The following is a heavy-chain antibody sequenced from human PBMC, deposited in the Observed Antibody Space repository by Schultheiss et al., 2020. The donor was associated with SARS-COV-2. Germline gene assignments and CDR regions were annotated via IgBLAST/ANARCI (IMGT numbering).Heavy chain of an antibody. CDR1: GFTFSSYD. D-gene: IGHD3-10*01. CDR2: IGTAGDP. V-gene: IGHV3-13*05. J-gene: IGHJ4*02. Sequence: GESLKISCAASGFTFSSYDMHWVRQATGKGLEWVSAIGTAGDPYYPGSVKGRFTISRENAKNPLYLQMNSLRAGDTAVYYCARQGVTMVRELDYWGQGTLVTVSS. CDR3: ARQGVTMVRELDY.